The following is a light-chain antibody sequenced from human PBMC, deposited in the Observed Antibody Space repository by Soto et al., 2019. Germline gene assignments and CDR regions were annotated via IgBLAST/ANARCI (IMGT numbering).Light chain of an antibody. Sequence: DIQMTQSPSSLSASVGDRVTITCRASQGISNWLAWYQQKPGRVPKLLIYAASTLHSGVPSRFSGSGSGTDFTLTISSLQPEDVATYYCQKYNRAPWTLGQGTKVEIK. CDR2: AAS. CDR3: QKYNRAPWT. J-gene: IGKJ1*01. V-gene: IGKV1-27*01. CDR1: QGISNW.